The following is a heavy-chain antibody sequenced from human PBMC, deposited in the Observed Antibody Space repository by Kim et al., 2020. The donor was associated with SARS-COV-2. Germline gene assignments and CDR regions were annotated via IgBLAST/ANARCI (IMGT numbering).Heavy chain of an antibody. Sequence: YADSVKGRFTISRDNSKNTLYVQMNSLRAEDTAMYYCAKVVTTVRNGMDVWGQGTTVTVSS. J-gene: IGHJ6*02. D-gene: IGHD4-17*01. CDR3: AKVVTTVRNGMDV. V-gene: IGHV3-30*02.